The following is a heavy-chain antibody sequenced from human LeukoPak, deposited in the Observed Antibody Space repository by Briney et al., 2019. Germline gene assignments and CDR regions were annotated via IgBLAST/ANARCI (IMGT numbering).Heavy chain of an antibody. CDR3: ARPTIALLAFDI. CDR2: IYSSGRI. V-gene: IGHV4-61*02. Sequence: SQTLSPTCTVSGDAISSGSYYGSWIRQPAGKGLEWIGRIYSSGRINYNLSLKSRVTISVDTSKNQFSLKLSSLTAADTAVYYCARPTIALLAFDIWGQGTMVTVSS. CDR1: GDAISSGSYY. J-gene: IGHJ3*02. D-gene: IGHD5-24*01.